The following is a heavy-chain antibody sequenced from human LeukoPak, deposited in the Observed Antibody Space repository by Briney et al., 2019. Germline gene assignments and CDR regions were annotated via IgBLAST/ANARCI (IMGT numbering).Heavy chain of an antibody. D-gene: IGHD3-22*01. CDR3: ARDRPNYYGSDGHYYRRDGDY. Sequence: GGSLRLSFAASGFTFSIYAMSGVRQAPGRGRQWVSSITNCGERKCYVHSVKGRFTITRDNSENTLYLQMHSLRAEDTAVYYCARDRPNYYGSDGHYYRRDGDYWGRGTLVSVSS. CDR1: GFTFSIYA. V-gene: IGHV3-23*01. CDR2: ITNCGERK. J-gene: IGHJ4*02.